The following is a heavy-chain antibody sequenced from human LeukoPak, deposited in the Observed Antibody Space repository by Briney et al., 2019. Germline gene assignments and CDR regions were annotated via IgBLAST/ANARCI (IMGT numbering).Heavy chain of an antibody. J-gene: IGHJ5*02. CDR2: IYYSGST. CDR3: ARWYSSSWYHCFDP. D-gene: IGHD6-13*01. V-gene: IGHV4-31*03. CDR1: GASISSGGYY. Sequence: PSDTLSLTCTVSGASISSGGYYCSWIRQHPWKGLEWIVYIYYSGSTYYNPSLKSRVTISVDTSKNQFSLKLSSVTAADTAVYYCARWYSSSWYHCFDPWGQGTLVTVSS.